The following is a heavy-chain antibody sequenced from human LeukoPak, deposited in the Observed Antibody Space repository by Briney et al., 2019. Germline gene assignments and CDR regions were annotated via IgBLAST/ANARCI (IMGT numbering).Heavy chain of an antibody. V-gene: IGHV3-23*01. CDR1: GFTFSNYA. D-gene: IGHD3-10*01. CDR2: LSNSGATT. Sequence: PGGSLRLSCAASGFTFSNYAMGWVRQAPGRGLEWVSSLSNSGATTYYADSVKGRFTISRDNSKNTLYLQMNSLRAEDTAVYYCAKDRAASYNWFDPWGQGTLVTVSS. J-gene: IGHJ5*02. CDR3: AKDRAASYNWFDP.